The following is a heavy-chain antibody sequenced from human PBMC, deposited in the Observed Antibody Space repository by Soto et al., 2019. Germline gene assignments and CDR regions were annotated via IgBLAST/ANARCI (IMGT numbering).Heavy chain of an antibody. CDR3: ATVGRNDAFDI. J-gene: IGHJ3*02. V-gene: IGHV1-24*01. Sequence: ASVQISCKFSGYTLSELAMHGLRLASGKWLEWMGVFDPEDVETIYAQKFQGRVTMTEDSSTDTAYMELSSLRSEDTAVYYCATVGRNDAFDIWCQGTMVTVSS. CDR1: GYTLSELA. D-gene: IGHD1-26*01. CDR2: FDPEDVET.